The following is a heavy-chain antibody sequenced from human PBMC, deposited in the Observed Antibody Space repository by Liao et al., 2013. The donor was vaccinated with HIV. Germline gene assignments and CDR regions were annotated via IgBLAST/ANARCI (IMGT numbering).Heavy chain of an antibody. CDR3: ARDFLRAFDI. CDR2: INTRGXT. Sequence: QVQLQESGPGLVKPSQTLSLTCTVSGGSISSGSYYWSWIRQPAGKGLEWIGRINTRGXTNYNPSLKSRVTISVDTSKNQFSLKLSSVTAADTAVYYCARDFLRAFDIWAKGQWSPSLQ. J-gene: IGHJ3*02. CDR1: GGSISSGSYY. D-gene: IGHD2/OR15-2a*01. V-gene: IGHV4-61*02.